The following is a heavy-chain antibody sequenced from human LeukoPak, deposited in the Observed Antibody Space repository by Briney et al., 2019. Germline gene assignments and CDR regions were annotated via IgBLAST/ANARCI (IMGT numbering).Heavy chain of an antibody. Sequence: GGSLRLSCAASGFTFSSYSMNWVRQAPGKGLEWVSSISSSSSYISYADSVKGRFTISRDNAKNSLYLQMNSLRAEDTAVYYCARDQWGAARHFDYWGQGTLVTV. V-gene: IGHV3-21*01. J-gene: IGHJ4*02. CDR3: ARDQWGAARHFDY. D-gene: IGHD6-6*01. CDR1: GFTFSSYS. CDR2: ISSSSSYI.